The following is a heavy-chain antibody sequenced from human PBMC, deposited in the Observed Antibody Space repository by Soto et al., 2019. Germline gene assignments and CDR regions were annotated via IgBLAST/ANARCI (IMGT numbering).Heavy chain of an antibody. D-gene: IGHD3-3*01. V-gene: IGHV3-23*01. CDR2: ISYTGGDT. CDR1: GFTFSKYA. Sequence: GGSLRVSCAASGFTFSKYAMTWARQAPGKGLEWVSAISYTGGDTYYVDSVKGRFTVSRDNSKNTLYLQMNSLKTEDTAVYYCTTLSITIFGVVLMDVWGQGTTVTVS. J-gene: IGHJ6*02. CDR3: TTLSITIFGVVLMDV.